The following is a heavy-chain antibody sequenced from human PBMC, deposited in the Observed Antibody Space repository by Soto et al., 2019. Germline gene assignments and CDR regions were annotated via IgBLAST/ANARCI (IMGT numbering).Heavy chain of an antibody. CDR2: IIPIFGTA. D-gene: IGHD3-22*01. CDR3: ARDRMDYYDSSGYYGNAFDI. J-gene: IGHJ3*02. V-gene: IGHV1-69*13. CDR1: GGTFSSYA. Sequence: SVKVSCKASGGTFSSYAISWVRQAPGQGLEWMGGIIPIFGTANYAQKFQGRVTITADESTSTAYMELSSLRSEDTAVYYCARDRMDYYDSSGYYGNAFDIWGQGTMVT.